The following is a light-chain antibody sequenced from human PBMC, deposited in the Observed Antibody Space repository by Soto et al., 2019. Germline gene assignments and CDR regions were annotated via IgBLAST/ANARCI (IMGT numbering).Light chain of an antibody. V-gene: IGKV1-5*03. Sequence: DIQMTQSPSTLSASVGDRVTITCRASQSISSWLAWYQQKPGKAPKLLIYTASSLESGVPSRFSGSASGTEFTLTISSLQPDDFATYYCQQYNSYPHTFGGGTKVDIK. CDR2: TAS. J-gene: IGKJ4*01. CDR1: QSISSW. CDR3: QQYNSYPHT.